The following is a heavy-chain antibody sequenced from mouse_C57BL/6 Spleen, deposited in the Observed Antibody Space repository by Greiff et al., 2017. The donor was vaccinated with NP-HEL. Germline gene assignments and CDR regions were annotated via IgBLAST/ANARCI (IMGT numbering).Heavy chain of an antibody. CDR2: INPNNGGT. CDR1: GYTFTDYY. Sequence: EVQLQQSGPELVKPGASVKISCKASGYTFTDYYMNWVKQSHGKSLEWIGDINPNNGGTSYNQKFKGKATLTVDKSSSTAYMERRSLTSEDSAVYYCARGGGYSYYAMDYWGQGTSVTVSS. CDR3: ARGGGYSYYAMDY. D-gene: IGHD2-3*01. J-gene: IGHJ4*01. V-gene: IGHV1-26*01.